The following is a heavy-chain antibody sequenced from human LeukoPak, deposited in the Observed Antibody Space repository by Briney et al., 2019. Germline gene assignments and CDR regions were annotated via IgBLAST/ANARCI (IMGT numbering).Heavy chain of an antibody. J-gene: IGHJ3*02. V-gene: IGHV1-69*13. D-gene: IGHD2/OR15-2a*01. Sequence: SVKVSCKASGGTFSSYAISWVRQTPGQGLEWMGGIIPIFGTANYAQKFQGRVTITADESTSTAYMELSSLRSEDTAVYYCARSMSEAFDIWGQGTMVTVSS. CDR2: IIPIFGTA. CDR1: GGTFSSYA. CDR3: ARSMSEAFDI.